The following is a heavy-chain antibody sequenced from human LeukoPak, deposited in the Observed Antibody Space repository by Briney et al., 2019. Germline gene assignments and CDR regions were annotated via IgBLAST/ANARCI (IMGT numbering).Heavy chain of an antibody. J-gene: IGHJ4*02. CDR1: GFSFSDSY. V-gene: IGHV3-11*01. D-gene: IGHD4/OR15-4a*01. Sequence: PGGSLRLSCSASGFSFSDSYMSWFRLSAEKGLKWIAYITSSGTTTEYADSVKGRFTISRVNAKNSLYLQMNSLRPEDTAVYYCARDPDYGDPYWGQGTLVTVSS. CDR3: ARDPDYGDPY. CDR2: ITSSGTTT.